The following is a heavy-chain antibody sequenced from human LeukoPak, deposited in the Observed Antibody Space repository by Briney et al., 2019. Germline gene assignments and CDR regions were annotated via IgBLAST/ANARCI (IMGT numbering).Heavy chain of an antibody. CDR3: ARDPAIFIAAAGPDY. D-gene: IGHD6-13*01. J-gene: IGHJ4*02. CDR1: GFTFSSYG. Sequence: GRSLRLSCAASGFTFSSYGMHWVRQAPGKGLEWVAVIWYDGSNKYYADSVKGRFTISRDNSKNTLYLQMNSLRAEDTAVYYCARDPAIFIAAAGPDYWGQGTLVTVSS. CDR2: IWYDGSNK. V-gene: IGHV3-33*01.